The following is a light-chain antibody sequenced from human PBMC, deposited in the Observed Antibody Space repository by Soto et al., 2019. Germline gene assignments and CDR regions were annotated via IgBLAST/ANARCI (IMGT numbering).Light chain of an antibody. V-gene: IGLV2-14*01. J-gene: IGLJ2*01. CDR1: NSDIGGYNS. CDR2: GVT. CDR3: GGWDDSLSGPV. Sequence: QSVLTQPASVSGSPGQSITISCTGSNSDIGGYNSVSWYQQHPGKAPKLLIFGVTNRPSGVSDRFSGSKSGNTASLAISGLRSEDEADYYCGGWDDSLSGPVFGGGTKLTVL.